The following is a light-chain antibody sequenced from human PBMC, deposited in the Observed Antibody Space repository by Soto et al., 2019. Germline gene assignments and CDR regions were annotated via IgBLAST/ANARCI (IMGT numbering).Light chain of an antibody. Sequence: DSQMTQSPSSLSASVEDRVTITCRASQGIRNDLGRYQQKPGKDPKRLIYAASSLQSGVPSRFSGSGSGTEFTLTVSSLQPEDFATYYCLQQSSYPPLTFGGGTKVEIK. CDR3: LQQSSYPPLT. CDR1: QGIRND. CDR2: AAS. V-gene: IGKV1-17*01. J-gene: IGKJ4*01.